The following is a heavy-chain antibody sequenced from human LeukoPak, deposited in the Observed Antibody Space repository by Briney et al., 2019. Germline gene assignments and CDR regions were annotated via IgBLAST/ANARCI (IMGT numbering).Heavy chain of an antibody. J-gene: IGHJ3*02. CDR2: ISWNSGRI. CDR1: GFTFDDYA. Sequence: GRSLRLSCAASGFTFDDYAMHWVRQAPGKGLEWVSGISWNSGRIGYADSVKGRFTISRDNAKNTLYLQMNSLRAEDTAVYYCARDGSGTAFDIWGQGTMVTVSS. V-gene: IGHV3-9*01. CDR3: ARDGSGTAFDI. D-gene: IGHD3-10*01.